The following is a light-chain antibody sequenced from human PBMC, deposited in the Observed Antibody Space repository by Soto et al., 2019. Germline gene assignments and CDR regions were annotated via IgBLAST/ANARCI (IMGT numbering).Light chain of an antibody. J-gene: IGKJ1*01. CDR1: QSVSSN. CDR2: GAS. CDR3: QQCDNWTRT. Sequence: EIVMTQSPATLSVSPGERATLSCRASQSVSSNLAWYQQNPGQAPRLLIYGASTRATRIPARFSGSGSGTEFTLTISSLQSEDFAVYYCQQCDNWTRTFGQGTKVDIK. V-gene: IGKV3-15*01.